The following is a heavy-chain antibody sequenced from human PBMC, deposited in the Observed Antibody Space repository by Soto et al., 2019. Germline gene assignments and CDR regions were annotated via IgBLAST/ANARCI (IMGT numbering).Heavy chain of an antibody. CDR3: ARGRYYRFDY. D-gene: IGHD3-9*01. Sequence: QVQLVESGGGVIQPGRSLRLSCAASGFTFSSYAMHWVRQAPGKGLEWVAVISYDGSNKYYADSVKGRFTISRDNSKNTLYLQMNSLRAEDTAVYYCARGRYYRFDYWGQGTLVTVSS. V-gene: IGHV3-30-3*01. CDR2: ISYDGSNK. J-gene: IGHJ4*02. CDR1: GFTFSSYA.